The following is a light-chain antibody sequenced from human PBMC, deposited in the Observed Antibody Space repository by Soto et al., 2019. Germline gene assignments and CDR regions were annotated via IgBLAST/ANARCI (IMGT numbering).Light chain of an antibody. CDR3: AAWDTSLSGGV. V-gene: IGLV1-51*02. Sequence: QSVLTQPPSVSAAPGQKVTISCSGSSSNIGSDFVSWYQQLPGTAPQLLIYENNKRTSGIPDRFSGSKSATSATLGITGLQTGDEADYYCAAWDTSLSGGVFGGGTKVTVL. CDR2: ENN. CDR1: SSNIGSDF. J-gene: IGLJ3*02.